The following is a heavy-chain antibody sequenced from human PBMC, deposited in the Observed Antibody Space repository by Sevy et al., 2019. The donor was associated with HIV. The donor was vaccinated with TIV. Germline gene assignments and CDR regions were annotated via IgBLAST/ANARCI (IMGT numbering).Heavy chain of an antibody. Sequence: GGSLRLSCAASGFTFSANWMNWVRQAPGKGLEWVANIKADGSDKHYVDSVEGGFTTPRDNAKNLLFLQMNSLGVEATAVYYGADETFGRFDSWGQGTLVTVSS. J-gene: IGHJ4*02. V-gene: IGHV3-7*01. D-gene: IGHD3-16*01. CDR1: GFTFSANW. CDR3: ADETFGRFDS. CDR2: IKADGSDK.